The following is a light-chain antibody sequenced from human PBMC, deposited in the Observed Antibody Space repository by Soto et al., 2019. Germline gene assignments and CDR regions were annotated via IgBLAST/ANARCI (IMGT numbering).Light chain of an antibody. V-gene: IGLV2-14*01. CDR3: SSYTTTNTPV. J-gene: IGLJ1*01. Sequence: QSVLTQPASVSGSPGQSITISCTGSSNDIGAYKYVSWYQQYPGKAPKLIIFEVSNRPSGVSNRFSGSKSGNTASLTIAGLQAEDVADYHCSSYTTTNTPVFGAGTKVTVL. CDR1: SNDIGAYKY. CDR2: EVS.